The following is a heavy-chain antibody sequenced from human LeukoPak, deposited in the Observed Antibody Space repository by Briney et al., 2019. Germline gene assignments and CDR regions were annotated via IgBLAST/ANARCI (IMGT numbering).Heavy chain of an antibody. V-gene: IGHV1-18*01. CDR3: ARSGAYYYDSSGYYAVGY. CDR1: GYTFTSYG. D-gene: IGHD3-22*01. Sequence: ASVKVSCKASGYTFTSYGISWVRQAPGQGLEWMGWISAYNGNTNYAQKLQGRVTMTTDPSTSTAYMELRSLRSDDTAVYYCARSGAYYYDSSGYYAVGYWGQGTLVTVSS. CDR2: ISAYNGNT. J-gene: IGHJ4*02.